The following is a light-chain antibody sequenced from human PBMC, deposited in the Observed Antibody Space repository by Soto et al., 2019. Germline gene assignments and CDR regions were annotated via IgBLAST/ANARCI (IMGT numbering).Light chain of an antibody. CDR2: NNN. V-gene: IGLV1-47*02. CDR1: SSNIGSNY. J-gene: IGLJ3*02. Sequence: QSVLTQPPSASGTPGQRVTISCSGSSSNIGSNYVYWYHQLPGTAPKLLIYNNNQRPSGVPDRFSGSKSGTSASLAISGLRSEDEADYYCATWDGSLSAWVFGGGTKLTVL. CDR3: ATWDGSLSAWV.